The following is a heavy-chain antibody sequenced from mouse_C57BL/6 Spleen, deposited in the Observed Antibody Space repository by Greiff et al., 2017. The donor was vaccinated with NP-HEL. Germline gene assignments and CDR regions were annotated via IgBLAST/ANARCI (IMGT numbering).Heavy chain of an antibody. CDR2: IDPSDSYT. V-gene: IGHV1-69*01. D-gene: IGHD4-1*01. J-gene: IGHJ4*01. CDR1: GYTFTSYW. CDR3: ARSAGNYAMDY. Sequence: QVQLKQPGAELVMPGASVKLSCKASGYTFTSYWMHWVKQRPGQGLEWIGEIDPSDSYTNYNQKFKGKSTLTVDKSSSTAYMQLSSLTSEDSAVYYCARSAGNYAMDYWGQGTSVTVSS.